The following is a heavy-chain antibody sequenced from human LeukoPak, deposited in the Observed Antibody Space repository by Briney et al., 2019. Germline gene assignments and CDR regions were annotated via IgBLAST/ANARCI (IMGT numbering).Heavy chain of an antibody. Sequence: PGGSLRLSCAASGFTVSSNYMSWVRQAPGKGLEWVSVIYSGGSTYYADSVKGRFTISRDNSKNTLYLQMNSLRAEDTAMYYCAKAHSVLLKYFQHWGQGTLVTVSS. J-gene: IGHJ1*01. D-gene: IGHD3-10*01. CDR1: GFTVSSNY. V-gene: IGHV3-66*01. CDR2: IYSGGST. CDR3: AKAHSVLLKYFQH.